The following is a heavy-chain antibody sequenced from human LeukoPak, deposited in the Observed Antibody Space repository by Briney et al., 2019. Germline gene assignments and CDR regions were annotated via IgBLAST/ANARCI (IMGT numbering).Heavy chain of an antibody. CDR1: GFTFSSYW. CDR2: IKSDGSST. D-gene: IGHD2-2*01. Sequence: GGSLRLSCAASGFTFSSYWMHWVRQDPGKGLVWVSRIKSDGSSTSYADSVKGRFTISRDNSKNTLYLQMNSLRAEDTAVYYCAKGARIVVVPAAMEGGGDYFDYWGQGTLVTVSS. V-gene: IGHV3-74*01. J-gene: IGHJ4*02. CDR3: AKGARIVVVPAAMEGGGDYFDY.